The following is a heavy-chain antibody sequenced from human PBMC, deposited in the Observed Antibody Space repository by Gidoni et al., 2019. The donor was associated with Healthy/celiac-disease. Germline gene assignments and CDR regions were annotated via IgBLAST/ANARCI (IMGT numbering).Heavy chain of an antibody. D-gene: IGHD5-18*01. V-gene: IGHV3-23*01. CDR2: IGGSGGST. J-gene: IGHJ6*03. CDR3: ANAAVDTAMVHYYYYYMDV. Sequence: EVQLLESGGGLVQPGGSLRLSCAASGFTFSSYAMSWVRQAPGKGLEWVSAIGGSGGSTYYADSVKGRFTISRDNSKNTLYLQMNSLRAEDTAVYYCANAAVDTAMVHYYYYYMDVWGKGTTVTVSS. CDR1: GFTFSSYA.